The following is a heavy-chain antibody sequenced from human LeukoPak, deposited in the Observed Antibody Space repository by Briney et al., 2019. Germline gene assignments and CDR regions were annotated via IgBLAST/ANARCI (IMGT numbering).Heavy chain of an antibody. Sequence: RWESPEIPRKGPGYSFTSFWIGWVRQMPGKGLEWMGIIYPGEFDTRYSPSFQGQVTISVDSSISTAYLQWSSLKASDTAMYYCARSWVAGYGTVLHYWGQGTLVTVS. V-gene: IGHV5-51*01. CDR3: ARSWVAGYGTVLHY. D-gene: IGHD6-19*01. CDR2: IYPGEFDT. J-gene: IGHJ4*02. CDR1: GYSFTSFW.